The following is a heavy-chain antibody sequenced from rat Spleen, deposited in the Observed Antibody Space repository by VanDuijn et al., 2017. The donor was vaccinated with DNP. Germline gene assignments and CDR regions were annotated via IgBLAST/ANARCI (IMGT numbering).Heavy chain of an antibody. CDR1: GFTFSDYA. D-gene: IGHD4-4*01. CDR2: INYDGSRT. CDR3: ARHEGLYSGFPDYFDY. V-gene: IGHV5-7*01. Sequence: EVQLVESGGGSVQPGRSLKLSCAASGFTFSDYAMAWVRQAPKKGLEWVATINYDGSRTYYRDSVRGRFTISRDNAKSTLYLQVDSLRSEDTATYYCARHEGLYSGFPDYFDYWGQGVMVTVSS. J-gene: IGHJ2*01.